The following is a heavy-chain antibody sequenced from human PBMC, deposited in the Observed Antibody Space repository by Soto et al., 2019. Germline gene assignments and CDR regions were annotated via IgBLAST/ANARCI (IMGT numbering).Heavy chain of an antibody. CDR3: AREDRVRETGLVPAAIDGMDV. V-gene: IGHV1-69*08. Sequence: QVQLVQSGAEEKKPGSSVKVSCKASGGTISRYSITWVRQAPGHGLEWIGRVIPIFGIPTYAQKFQGRVTITADESTSTAYMELSSLRSDDTAVYYCAREDRVRETGLVPAAIDGMDVWGQGTTVTVSS. CDR2: VIPIFGIP. D-gene: IGHD2-2*01. CDR1: GGTISRYS. J-gene: IGHJ6*02.